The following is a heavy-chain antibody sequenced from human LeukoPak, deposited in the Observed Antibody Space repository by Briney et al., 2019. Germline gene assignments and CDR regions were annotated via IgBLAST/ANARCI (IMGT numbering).Heavy chain of an antibody. D-gene: IGHD1-7*01. CDR2: INSDGSNT. J-gene: IGHJ4*02. V-gene: IGHV3-74*01. CDR1: GFTFSSYW. Sequence: QPGGSLSLSCAASGFTFSSYWMHWVRQAPGKGLVWVSRINSDGSNTIYADSVKGRFTFSRDNAKNTLYLQMNSLRAEDTAVYYCARGGCGWNSYFDDSGPRNLVTVSS. CDR3: ARGGCGWNSYFDD.